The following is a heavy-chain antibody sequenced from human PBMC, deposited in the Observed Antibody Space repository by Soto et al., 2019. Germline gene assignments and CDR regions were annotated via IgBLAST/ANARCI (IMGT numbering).Heavy chain of an antibody. V-gene: IGHV4-30-2*06. CDR3: ARGGGYDSFDY. CDR2: ISHLENT. D-gene: IGHD5-12*01. CDR1: GASISYGGFS. J-gene: IGHJ4*02. Sequence: PSETLSLTCTVSGASISYGGFSGSWIRQSPGKGLEWIGYISHLENTYLHPSFKSRLTMSIDRTRNQFSLKLSSVTAADMAVYYCARGGGYDSFDYWGQGVLVTVSS.